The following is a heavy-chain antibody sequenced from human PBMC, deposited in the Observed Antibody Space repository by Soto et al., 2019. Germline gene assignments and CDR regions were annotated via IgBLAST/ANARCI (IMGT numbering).Heavy chain of an antibody. J-gene: IGHJ5*02. CDR1: GGSFSGYY. CDR2: INHSGST. CDR3: ARLEAITMIVVVGRNPNWFYP. Sequence: SETLSLTCAVYGGSFSGYYWSWIRQPPGKGLEWIGEINHSGSTNYNPSLKSRVTISGDTFKNQFSLKLSSVTAADTAVYYCARLEAITMIVVVGRNPNWFYPWGQGTLVTVSS. D-gene: IGHD3-22*01. V-gene: IGHV4-34*01.